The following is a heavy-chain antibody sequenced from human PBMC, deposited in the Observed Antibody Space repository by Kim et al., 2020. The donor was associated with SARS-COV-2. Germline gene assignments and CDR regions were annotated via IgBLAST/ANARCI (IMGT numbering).Heavy chain of an antibody. CDR3: ARDSSVDPQGMDV. Sequence: SETLSLTCTVSGGSVSSGSYYWSWIRQPPGKGLEWIGYIYYSGSTNYNPSLKSRVTISVDTSKNQFSLKLSSVTAADTAVYYCARDSSVDPQGMDVWGQGTTVTVSS. D-gene: IGHD2-2*01. CDR1: GGSVSSGSYY. V-gene: IGHV4-61*01. CDR2: IYYSGST. J-gene: IGHJ6*02.